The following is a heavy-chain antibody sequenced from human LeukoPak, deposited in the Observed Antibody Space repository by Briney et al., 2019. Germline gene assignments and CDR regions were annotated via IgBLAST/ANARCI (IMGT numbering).Heavy chain of an antibody. CDR1: GFTFDDYG. CDR3: AKDQGTIVVVVAATGYFDY. Sequence: KPGGSLRLSCAASGFTFDDYGMSWVRQAPGKGLEWVSAISGSGGSTYYADSVKGRFTISRDNSKNTLYLQMNSLRAEDTAVYYCAKDQGTIVVVVAATGYFDYWGQGTLVTVSS. V-gene: IGHV3-23*01. CDR2: ISGSGGST. J-gene: IGHJ4*02. D-gene: IGHD2-15*01.